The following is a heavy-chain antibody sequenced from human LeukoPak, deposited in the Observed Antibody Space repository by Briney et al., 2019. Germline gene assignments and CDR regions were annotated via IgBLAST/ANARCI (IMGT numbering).Heavy chain of an antibody. CDR3: ASLYNWNYASPYYMHV. V-gene: IGHV4-39*07. D-gene: IGHD1-7*01. Sequence: PSETLSLTCTVSGGSISSDNYYWGWIRQSPGKGLEWIGSISYSGSTYYNPSLKSRVTISEDTSNNQFSLKLSSVTAADTAMYYCASLYNWNYASPYYMHVWGKGTTVTVSS. CDR1: GGSISSDNYY. J-gene: IGHJ6*03. CDR2: ISYSGST.